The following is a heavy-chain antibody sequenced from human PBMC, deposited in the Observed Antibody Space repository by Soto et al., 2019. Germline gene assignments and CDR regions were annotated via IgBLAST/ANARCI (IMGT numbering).Heavy chain of an antibody. V-gene: IGHV4-34*01. CDR3: AREQNTYYDYIWGGYRGDYYDY. J-gene: IGHJ4*02. CDR1: GWSFSAYY. CDR2: INHSGST. D-gene: IGHD3-16*02. Sequence: PSETLSLACAVYGWSFSAYYWSWVRQPPGKGQEWIGEINHSGSTNYNPYLKSRVTISVDTSKNQFSLKLSSVPAADTAAYYCAREQNTYYDYIWGGYRGDYYDYWGQGTLVTVSS.